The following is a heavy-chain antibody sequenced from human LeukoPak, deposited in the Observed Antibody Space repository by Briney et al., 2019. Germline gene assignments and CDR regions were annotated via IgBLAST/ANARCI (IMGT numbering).Heavy chain of an antibody. Sequence: PSETLSLTCTVSGGSISSYYWSWIRQPAGKGLEWIRRIYTSGSTNYNPSLKSRVTMSVDTSKNQFSLKLSSVTAADTAVYYCARWIRPDSSGYFDYWGRGTLVTVSS. CDR2: IYTSGST. J-gene: IGHJ4*02. CDR3: ARWIRPDSSGYFDY. V-gene: IGHV4-4*07. CDR1: GGSISSYY. D-gene: IGHD3-22*01.